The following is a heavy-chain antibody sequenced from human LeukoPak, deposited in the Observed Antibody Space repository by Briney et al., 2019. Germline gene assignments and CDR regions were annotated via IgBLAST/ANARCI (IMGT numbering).Heavy chain of an antibody. CDR3: ARDRNYDSSGSDRGFDY. Sequence: SETLSLTGTGSGGSISIYYWSWIRQPPGNGLEWIGYIYYSGSTNYNPSLKSRVTISVDTSKNQFSLKLSSVTAADTAVYYCARDRNYDSSGSDRGFDYWGQGTLVTVSS. CDR1: GGSISIYY. CDR2: IYYSGST. D-gene: IGHD3-22*01. V-gene: IGHV4-59*01. J-gene: IGHJ4*02.